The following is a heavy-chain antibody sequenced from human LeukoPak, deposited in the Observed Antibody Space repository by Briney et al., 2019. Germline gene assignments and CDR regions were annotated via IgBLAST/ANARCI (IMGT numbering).Heavy chain of an antibody. CDR1: GYTFTDYY. J-gene: IGHJ3*02. Sequence: ASVKISCKVSGYTFTDYYMHWVQQTPGKGLEWMGLVDPEDGETIYAEKFQGRVTITADTSTDTAYMELSSLRSEDTAVYYCVRYCSSTSCYTDAFDIWGQRTMVTVSS. D-gene: IGHD2-2*02. V-gene: IGHV1-69-2*01. CDR2: VDPEDGET. CDR3: VRYCSSTSCYTDAFDI.